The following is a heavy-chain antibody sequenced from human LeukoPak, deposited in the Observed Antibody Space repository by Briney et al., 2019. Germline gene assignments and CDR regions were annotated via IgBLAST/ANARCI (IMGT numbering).Heavy chain of an antibody. D-gene: IGHD6-19*01. J-gene: IGHJ4*02. CDR3: AKDKQWLVGGGGYFDY. Sequence: LSLTCAVYGGSFSGYYWSWIRQPPGKGLEWVSGISWNSGSIGYADSVKGRFTISRDNAKNSLYLQMNSLRAEDTALYYCAKDKQWLVGGGGYFDYWGQGTLVTVSS. V-gene: IGHV3-9*01. CDR2: ISWNSGSI. CDR1: GGSFSGYY.